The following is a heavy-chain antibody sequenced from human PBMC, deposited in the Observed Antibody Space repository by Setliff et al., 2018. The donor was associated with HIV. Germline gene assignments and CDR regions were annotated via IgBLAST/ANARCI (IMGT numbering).Heavy chain of an antibody. CDR2: IWDDGSNK. Sequence: GGSLRLSCEASGFTFSSYGMHWVRQAPGKGLEWVAVIWDDGSNKNYADSVKGRFTISRDNSKNTLYLQMNSLRAEDTAVYYCARDRPVDYWGQGTLVTVSS. CDR3: ARDRPVDY. CDR1: GFTFSSYG. V-gene: IGHV3-33*01. J-gene: IGHJ4*02.